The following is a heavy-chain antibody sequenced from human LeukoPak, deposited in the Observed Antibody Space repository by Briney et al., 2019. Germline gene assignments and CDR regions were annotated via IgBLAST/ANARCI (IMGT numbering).Heavy chain of an antibody. CDR3: ARNTRKYSGYDYAY. CDR2: ISAYNGNT. J-gene: IGHJ4*02. V-gene: IGHV1-18*01. CDR1: GYTFTSYG. Sequence: ASVKVSCKASGYTFTSYGISWVRQATGQGLEWIGWISAYNGNTNYAQKLQGRVTITTDTSTSTAYMELRSLRSADTAVYYCARNTRKYSGYDYAYWGQGTLVTVSS. D-gene: IGHD5-12*01.